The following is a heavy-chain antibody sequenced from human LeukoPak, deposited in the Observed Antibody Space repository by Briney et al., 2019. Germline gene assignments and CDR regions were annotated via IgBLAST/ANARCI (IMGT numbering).Heavy chain of an antibody. CDR2: IYTSGST. Sequence: SETLSLTCTVSGGSISSYYWSWIRQPAGKGLEWIGRIYTSGSTNYNPSLKSRVTMSVDTSKNQCSLKLSSVTAADTAVYYCARDYHYGDYAYFDYWGQGTLVTVSS. CDR1: GGSISSYY. CDR3: ARDYHYGDYAYFDY. J-gene: IGHJ4*02. D-gene: IGHD4-17*01. V-gene: IGHV4-4*07.